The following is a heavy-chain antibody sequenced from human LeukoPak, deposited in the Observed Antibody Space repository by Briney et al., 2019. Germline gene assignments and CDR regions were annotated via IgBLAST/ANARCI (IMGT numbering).Heavy chain of an antibody. CDR2: IKQDGTEK. D-gene: IGHD3-10*02. CDR3: AELGITMIGGV. Sequence: GGSLRLSCAASGFTFTTYWMSWVRQAPGKGLEWVANIKQDGTEKYYVDSVKGRFTISRDNAKDSLYLQMNSLRAEDTAVYYCAELGITMIGGVWGKGTTVTISS. J-gene: IGHJ6*04. CDR1: GFTFTTYW. V-gene: IGHV3-7*01.